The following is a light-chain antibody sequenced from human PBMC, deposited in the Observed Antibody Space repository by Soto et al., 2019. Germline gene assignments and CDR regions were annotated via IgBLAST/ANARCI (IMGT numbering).Light chain of an antibody. J-gene: IGKJ2*01. Sequence: AIRMTQSPSSLSASTGDRVTITCRASQGISSYLAWYQQKPGKAPKLLIYAESTLQSRVPSRFSGSGSGTDFTLTISCLQSEDFATYYCQQYYSYHTFGQGTKLEIK. V-gene: IGKV1-8*01. CDR2: AES. CDR3: QQYYSYHT. CDR1: QGISSY.